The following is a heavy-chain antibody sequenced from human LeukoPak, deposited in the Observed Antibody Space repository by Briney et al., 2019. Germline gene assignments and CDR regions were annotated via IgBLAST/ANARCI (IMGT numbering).Heavy chain of an antibody. CDR1: GFTFSTYA. Sequence: PGGSLRLSCAASGFTFSTYAMNRVRQAPGEGLKWVSCITGDSAYIYYADSVKGRFTISRDNAKNSLYLQMNSLRAEDTAVYYCARYGVSSSTSYIDFWGQGTLVTVSS. D-gene: IGHD2-2*01. V-gene: IGHV3-21*01. CDR2: ITGDSAYI. J-gene: IGHJ4*02. CDR3: ARYGVSSSTSYIDF.